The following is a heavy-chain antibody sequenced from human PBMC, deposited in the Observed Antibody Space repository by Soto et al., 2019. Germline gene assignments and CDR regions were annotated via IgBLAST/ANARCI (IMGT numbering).Heavy chain of an antibody. CDR1: GYSFTSYW. CDR2: IDPSDSYT. D-gene: IGHD5-12*01. J-gene: IGHJ6*02. V-gene: IGHV5-10-1*01. CDR3: TGRGYAASAYYYGMDV. Sequence: PGESLKISCKGSGYSFTSYWISWVRQMPGKGLKWMGRIDPSDSYTNYSPSFQGHVTISADKSISTAYLQWSSLKASDTAMYYCTGRGYAASAYYYGMDVWGQGTTVTVSS.